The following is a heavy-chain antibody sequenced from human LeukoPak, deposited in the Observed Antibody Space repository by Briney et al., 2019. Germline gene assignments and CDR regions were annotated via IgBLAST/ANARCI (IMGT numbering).Heavy chain of an antibody. V-gene: IGHV3-48*01. D-gene: IGHD1-26*01. Sequence: PGGSLRLSCAASGFTFSRNAIHWVRQAPGKGLEWISYISGRSSTIYYADSVRGRFTISRDNAKNSMYLQMNSLRAEDTAVYYCARDRLTSGSYFFDYWGQGTLVTVSS. CDR1: GFTFSRNA. CDR3: ARDRLTSGSYFFDY. CDR2: ISGRSSTI. J-gene: IGHJ4*02.